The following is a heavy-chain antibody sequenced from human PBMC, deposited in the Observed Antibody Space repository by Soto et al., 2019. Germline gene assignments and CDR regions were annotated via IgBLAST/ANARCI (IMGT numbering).Heavy chain of an antibody. D-gene: IGHD3-16*02. J-gene: IGHJ6*03. CDR2: IYSGGST. Sequence: GGSLRLSCAASGFTVSSNYMSWVRQAPGKGLEWVSVIYSGGSTYYADSVKGRFTISRDNSKNTLYLQMNSLRAEDTAVYYCARDLSRSVGGVIVPDYYYYYMDVWGKGTTVTVSS. V-gene: IGHV3-66*01. CDR1: GFTVSSNY. CDR3: ARDLSRSVGGVIVPDYYYYYMDV.